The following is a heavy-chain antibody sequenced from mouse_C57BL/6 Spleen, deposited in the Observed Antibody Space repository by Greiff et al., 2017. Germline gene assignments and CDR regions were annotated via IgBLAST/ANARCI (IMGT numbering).Heavy chain of an antibody. Sequence: EVQLVESGPGLVKPSQSLSLTCSVTGYSITSGYYWNWIRQFPGNKLEWMGYISYDGSNNYNPSLKNRISITRDTSKNQLFLKLNSVTTEDTATYYCARDSSGYLFAYWGQGTLVTVSA. CDR3: ARDSSGYLFAY. J-gene: IGHJ3*01. CDR1: GYSITSGYY. CDR2: ISYDGSN. D-gene: IGHD3-2*02. V-gene: IGHV3-6*01.